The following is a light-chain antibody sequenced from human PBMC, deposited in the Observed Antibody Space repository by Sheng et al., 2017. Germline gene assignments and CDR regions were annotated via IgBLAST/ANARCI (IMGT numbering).Light chain of an antibody. J-gene: IGKJ3*01. CDR2: LGS. CDR1: QSLLHSNGHNY. CDR3: MQPLHAPFT. V-gene: IGKV2-28*01. Sequence: VMIQSPLSLPVTPGEPASISCRSSQSLLHSNGHNYLSWYVQKPGQSPQVLIYLGSNRASGVPDRFSGSGSGTDFTLKISRVETEDVGVYYCMQPLHAPFTFGPGTKVDIK.